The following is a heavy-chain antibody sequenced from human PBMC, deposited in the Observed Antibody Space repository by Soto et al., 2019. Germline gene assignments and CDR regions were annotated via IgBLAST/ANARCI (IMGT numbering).Heavy chain of an antibody. Sequence: PGGSLRLFCAASGFTFSSYAMSWVRQAPGKGLEWVSAISGSGGSTYYADSVKGRFTISRDNSKNTLYLQMNSLRAEDTAVYYCAKGNYDILTGYSGTIDYWGQGTLVTVSS. CDR3: AKGNYDILTGYSGTIDY. D-gene: IGHD3-9*01. V-gene: IGHV3-23*01. CDR1: GFTFSSYA. CDR2: ISGSGGST. J-gene: IGHJ4*02.